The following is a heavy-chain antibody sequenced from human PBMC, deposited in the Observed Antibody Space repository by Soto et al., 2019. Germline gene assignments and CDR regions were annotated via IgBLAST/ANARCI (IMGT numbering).Heavy chain of an antibody. J-gene: IGHJ6*02. V-gene: IGHV4-59*01. D-gene: IGHD1-26*01. CDR3: ARDPAGPMGNYYYGMDV. Sequence: QVQLQESGPGLVKPSDSVSLTCTVSDGSISSYYWSWIRQPPGKVLEWIGYIYYSGSTNYNPSLKSRVTISVDTSKNQFSLKLSSVTAADTAVSYCARDPAGPMGNYYYGMDVWGQGTTVTVSS. CDR2: IYYSGST. CDR1: DGSISSYY.